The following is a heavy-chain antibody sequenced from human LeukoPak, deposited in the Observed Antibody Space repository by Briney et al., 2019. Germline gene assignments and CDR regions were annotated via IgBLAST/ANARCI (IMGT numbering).Heavy chain of an antibody. CDR2: ISNSGST. CDR3: ATKAWGSGTFDI. V-gene: IGHV4-59*01. J-gene: IGHJ3*02. D-gene: IGHD7-27*01. Sequence: SETLSLTCDVSGGSISSYYWNWLRQPPGKGLEWIGYISNSGSTRSNPSLKSRVAISADTSKNQFSLNLTSVTAADTAMYYCATKAWGSGTFDIWGRGTMVIVSS. CDR1: GGSISSYY.